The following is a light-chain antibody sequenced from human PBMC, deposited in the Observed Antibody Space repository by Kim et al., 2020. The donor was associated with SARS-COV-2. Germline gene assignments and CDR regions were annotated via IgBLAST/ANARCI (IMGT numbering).Light chain of an antibody. CDR1: SRDAGSQKF. J-gene: IGLJ2*01. CDR2: GGT. V-gene: IGLV2-23*01. CDR3: CSSGDTRILF. Sequence: GQAITISCTGISRDAGSQKFVSWYQQHPGKAPKLISYGGTERPSGVSARFSGSKSGDTASLIISGLQPEDEADYHCCSSGDTRILFFGGGTRLTVL.